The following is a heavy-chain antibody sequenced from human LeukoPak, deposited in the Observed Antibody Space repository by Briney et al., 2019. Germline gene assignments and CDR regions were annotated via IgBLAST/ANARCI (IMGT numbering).Heavy chain of an antibody. V-gene: IGHV3-9*01. CDR2: ISWNSGSI. CDR1: GFTFSDYT. J-gene: IGHJ4*02. CDR3: AKDPYGDYDTSGDYFDY. Sequence: PGGSLRLSCAASGFTFSDYTMHWVRQAPGKGLEWVSGISWNSGSIGYADSVKGRFTISRDNAKNSLYLQMNSLRAEDTALYYCAKDPYGDYDTSGDYFDYWGQGTPVTVSS. D-gene: IGHD4-17*01.